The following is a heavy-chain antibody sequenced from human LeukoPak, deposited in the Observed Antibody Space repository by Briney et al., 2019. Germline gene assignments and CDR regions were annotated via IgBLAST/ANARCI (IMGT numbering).Heavy chain of an antibody. J-gene: IGHJ4*02. CDR3: ARGGDPDTAMVYYFDY. D-gene: IGHD5-18*01. V-gene: IGHV4-30-2*01. CDR1: GGSISSDGYS. CDR2: IYHSGST. Sequence: SETLSLTCAVSGGSISSDGYSWSWIRQQPGKGLEWIGYIYHSGSTYYNPSLKSRVTISVDRSKNQFSLKLSSVTAADTAVYYCARGGDPDTAMVYYFDYWGQGTLVTVSS.